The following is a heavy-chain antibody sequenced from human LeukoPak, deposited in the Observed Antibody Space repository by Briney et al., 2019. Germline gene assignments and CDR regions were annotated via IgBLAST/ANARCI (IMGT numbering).Heavy chain of an antibody. CDR2: IDTNTGNP. CDR1: GYTFTNYT. J-gene: IGHJ4*02. CDR3: TRGRDTTGYFVY. Sequence: GASVKVSCKACGYTFTNYTINWVRLAPGQGLEWMGWIDTNTGNPTYAQGFAGRLVFSLDTPVSTTYLQISSLKAEDTAVYYCTRGRDTTGYFVYWGQGTLVTVSS. D-gene: IGHD3-22*01. V-gene: IGHV7-4-1*02.